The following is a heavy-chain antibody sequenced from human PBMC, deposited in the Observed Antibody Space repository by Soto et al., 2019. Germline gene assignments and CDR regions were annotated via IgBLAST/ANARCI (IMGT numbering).Heavy chain of an antibody. CDR2: IYYSGST. J-gene: IGHJ5*02. V-gene: IGHV4-31*03. CDR3: ARVGYSSSIGWFDP. D-gene: IGHD6-6*01. Sequence: QVQLQESGPGLVKPSQTLSLTCTVSGGSISSGGYYWSWIRQHPGKGLEWIGYIYYSGSTYYNTSLKSRVTISVDTSKHQFSLKLSSVTAADTAVYYCARVGYSSSIGWFDPWGQGTLVTVSS. CDR1: GGSISSGGYY.